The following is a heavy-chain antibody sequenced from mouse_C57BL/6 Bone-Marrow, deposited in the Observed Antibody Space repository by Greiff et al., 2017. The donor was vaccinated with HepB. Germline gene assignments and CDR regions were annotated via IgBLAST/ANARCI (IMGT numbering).Heavy chain of an antibody. V-gene: IGHV1-55*01. CDR2: IYPGSGST. CDR3: ARGGGSSSWFAY. D-gene: IGHD1-1*01. Sequence: VQLQQPGAELVKPGASVKMSCKASGYTFTSYWITWVKQRPGQGLEWIGDIYPGSGSTNYNEKFKSKATLTVDTSSSTAYMQRSSLTSEDSAVYYCARGGGSSSWFAYWGQGTLVTVSA. J-gene: IGHJ3*01. CDR1: GYTFTSYW.